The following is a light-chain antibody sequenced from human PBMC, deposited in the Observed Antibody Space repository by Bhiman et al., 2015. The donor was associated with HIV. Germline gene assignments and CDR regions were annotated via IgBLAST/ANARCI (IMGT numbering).Light chain of an antibody. Sequence: QSALTQPASVSGSPGQSITISCTGTSSDVGGYNYVSWYQQHPGKAPKLMIYDVSNRPSGVSNRFSGSKSGNTASLTISGLQAEDEADYYCGSYTSISTGVVFGGGTKLTVL. V-gene: IGLV2-14*03. CDR3: GSYTSISTGVV. CDR2: DVS. CDR1: SSDVGGYNY. J-gene: IGLJ2*01.